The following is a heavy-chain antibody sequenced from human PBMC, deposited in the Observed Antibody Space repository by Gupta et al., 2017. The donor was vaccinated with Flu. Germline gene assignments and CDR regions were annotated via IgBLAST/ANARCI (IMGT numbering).Heavy chain of an antibody. CDR3: ARDRATKNKDAFDI. V-gene: IGHV1-69*01. CDR2: IIPIFGTA. D-gene: IGHD5-12*01. CDR1: SSYA. Sequence: SSYAISWVRQAPGQGLEWMGGIIPIFGTANYAQKFQGRVTITADESTSTAYMELSSLRSEDTAVYYCARDRATKNKDAFDIWGQGTMVTVSS. J-gene: IGHJ3*02.